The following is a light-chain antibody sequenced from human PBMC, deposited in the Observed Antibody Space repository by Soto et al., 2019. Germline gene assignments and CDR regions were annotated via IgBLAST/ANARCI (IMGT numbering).Light chain of an antibody. CDR1: RGIGST. Sequence: EVVMTQSPATLSVSPGERATLSCRASRGIGSTLAWYQQKPGQTPRLLIYDTSTRATGVPARCIGSASGTEFTLAITSLQSEDFAVYYCQHYVNWPLTFGGGTRVENK. V-gene: IGKV3-15*01. CDR2: DTS. CDR3: QHYVNWPLT. J-gene: IGKJ4*01.